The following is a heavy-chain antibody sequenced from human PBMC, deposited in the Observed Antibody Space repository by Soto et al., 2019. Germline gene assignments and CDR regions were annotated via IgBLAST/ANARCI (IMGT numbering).Heavy chain of an antibody. Sequence: SETLSLTCSVSGGSIISSSYYWGWIRQPTGKGLEWIGSIYYSGSTYYNPSLKSRVTISVDTSKNQFSLKLSSVTAADTAVYYCARQVPAAAISGDWFDPWGQGTLVTVSS. CDR2: IYYSGST. CDR3: ARQVPAAAISGDWFDP. J-gene: IGHJ5*02. V-gene: IGHV4-39*01. D-gene: IGHD2-2*01. CDR1: GGSIISSSYY.